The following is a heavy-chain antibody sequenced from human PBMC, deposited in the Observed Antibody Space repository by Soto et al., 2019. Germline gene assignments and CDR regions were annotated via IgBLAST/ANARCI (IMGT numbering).Heavy chain of an antibody. CDR3: TTDQEDHFDWSYIDY. D-gene: IGHD3-9*01. Sequence: GGSLRLSCAASGFTFSNARMSWVRHAPGKGLEWVGRIKSKTDGGTTDYAAPVKGRFTISRDDSKNTLYLQMNSLKTEDTAVYYCTTDQEDHFDWSYIDYWGQGTLVTVSS. J-gene: IGHJ4*02. V-gene: IGHV3-15*01. CDR1: GFTFSNAR. CDR2: IKSKTDGGTT.